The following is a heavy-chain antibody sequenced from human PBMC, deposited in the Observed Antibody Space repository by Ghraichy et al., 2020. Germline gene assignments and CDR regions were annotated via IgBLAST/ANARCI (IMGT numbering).Heavy chain of an antibody. Sequence: ETLSLTCAASGFTFSSYAMSWVRQAPGKGLEWVSAISGSGGSTYYADSVKGRFTISRDNSKNTLYLQMNSLRAEDTAVYYCAKPYDDFWSGYSIWGQGTLVTVSS. J-gene: IGHJ4*02. CDR3: AKPYDDFWSGYSI. V-gene: IGHV3-23*01. CDR2: ISGSGGST. D-gene: IGHD3-3*01. CDR1: GFTFSSYA.